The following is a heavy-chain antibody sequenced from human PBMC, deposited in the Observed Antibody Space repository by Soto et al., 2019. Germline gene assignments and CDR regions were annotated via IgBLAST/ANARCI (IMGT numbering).Heavy chain of an antibody. CDR1: GFTFGRYV. V-gene: IGHV3-23*01. Sequence: EVQLLESEGGLVQPGGSLRLSCAASGFTFGRYVMNWVRQAPGKGLEWVSTITNSGASTYYAGSVRGRFTISRDNSKNILYLQMNSLRAEDTAVYYCAKGPTDGYWGQGTLVTVSS. CDR3: AKGPTDGY. CDR2: ITNSGAST. J-gene: IGHJ4*02.